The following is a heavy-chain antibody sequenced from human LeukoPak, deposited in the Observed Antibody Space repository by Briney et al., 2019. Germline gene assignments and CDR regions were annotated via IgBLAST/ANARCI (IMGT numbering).Heavy chain of an antibody. CDR2: IYTSGST. Sequence: PSQTLSLTCTVSGGSISSGSYYWRWIRQPAGKGLEWIGRIYTSGSTNYNPSLKSRVTISVDTSKNQFSLKLSSVTAADTAVYYCARVPYDFWSGYYGAFDIWGQGTMVTVSS. J-gene: IGHJ3*02. V-gene: IGHV4-61*02. CDR1: GGSISSGSYY. CDR3: ARVPYDFWSGYYGAFDI. D-gene: IGHD3-3*01.